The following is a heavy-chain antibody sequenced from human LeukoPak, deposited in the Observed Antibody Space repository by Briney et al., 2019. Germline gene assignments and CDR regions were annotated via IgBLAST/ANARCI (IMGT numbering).Heavy chain of an antibody. CDR2: ISYDGSNK. D-gene: IGHD3-22*01. V-gene: IGHV3-30*18. J-gene: IGHJ6*02. CDR3: AKDGLHHSNGPGWGMDV. Sequence: GRSLRLSCAASGFTFSSYGMHWVRQAPGKGLEWVAVISYDGSNKYYADSVKGRFTISRDNSKNTLYLQMNSLRAEDTAVYYCAKDGLHHSNGPGWGMDVWGQGTTVTVSS. CDR1: GFTFSSYG.